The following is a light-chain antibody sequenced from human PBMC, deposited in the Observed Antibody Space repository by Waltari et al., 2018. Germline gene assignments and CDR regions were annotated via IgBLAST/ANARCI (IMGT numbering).Light chain of an antibody. CDR2: WAS. V-gene: IGKV4-1*01. CDR3: QQYYSIPRS. Sequence: DIVMTQSPDSLAVSLGERATINCKSSQSVLFSSNNEDYLAWYHQKPGQPPKLLIYWASTRESGVPDRFSGGGSGTDFTLTISSLQAEDVAVYYCQQYYSIPRSFGQGTKLEIK. CDR1: QSVLFSSNNEDY. J-gene: IGKJ2*03.